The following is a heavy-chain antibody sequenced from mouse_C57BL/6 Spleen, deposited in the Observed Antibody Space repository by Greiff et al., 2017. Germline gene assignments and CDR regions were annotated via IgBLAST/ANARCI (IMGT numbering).Heavy chain of an antibody. V-gene: IGHV1-82*01. Sequence: VQLQESGPELVKPGASVKISCKASGYAFSSSWMNWVKQRPGKGLEWIGRIYPGDGDTNYNGKFKGKATLTADKSSSTAYMQLSSLTSEDSAVYFCASKDYCGSSYFDYWGQGTTLTVSS. CDR1: GYAFSSSW. CDR3: ASKDYCGSSYFDY. J-gene: IGHJ2*01. D-gene: IGHD1-1*01. CDR2: IYPGDGDT.